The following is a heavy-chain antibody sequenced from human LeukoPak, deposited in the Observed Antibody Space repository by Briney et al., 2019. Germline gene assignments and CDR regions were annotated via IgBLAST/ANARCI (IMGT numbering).Heavy chain of an antibody. D-gene: IGHD3-16*01. V-gene: IGHV5-51*01. CDR1: GNSFTNSW. CDR2: IYLGDPDV. Sequence: HGESLKISCQGSGNSFTNSWIGWVRQMPGKGLEWMGIIYLGDPDVRYSPSFRGQVTISADKSINSAYLQWSSLKDSDTAMYYCARHGGKYSHSIDSWGQGTLVTVSS. J-gene: IGHJ4*02. CDR3: ARHGGKYSHSIDS.